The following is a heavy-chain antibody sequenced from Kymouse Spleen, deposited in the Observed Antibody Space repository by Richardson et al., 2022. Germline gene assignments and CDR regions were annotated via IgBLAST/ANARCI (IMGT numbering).Heavy chain of an antibody. CDR3: ARGKVFGVVIIPFFDY. CDR1: GGSFSGYY. J-gene: IGHJ4*02. CDR2: INHSGST. D-gene: IGHD3-3*01. Sequence: QVQLQQWGAGLLKPSETLSLTCAVYGGSFSGYYWSWIRQPPGKGLEWIGEINHSGSTNYNPSLKSRVTISVDTSKNQFSLKLSSVTAADTAVYYCARGKVFGVVIIPFFDYWGQGTLVTVSS. V-gene: IGHV4-34*01.